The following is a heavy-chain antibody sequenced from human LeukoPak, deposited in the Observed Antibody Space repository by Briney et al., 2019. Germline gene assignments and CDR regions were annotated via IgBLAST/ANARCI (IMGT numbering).Heavy chain of an antibody. D-gene: IGHD6-19*01. CDR1: GGSISSYY. J-gene: IGHJ4*02. V-gene: IGHV4-59*01. CDR2: IYYSGST. CDR3: ASIAVATRNFDY. Sequence: PSQTLSLTCTVSGGSISSYYWSWIRQPPGKGLEWIGYIYYSGSTNYNPSLKSRVTISVDTSKNQFSLKLSSVTAADTAVYYCASIAVATRNFDYWGQGTLVTVSS.